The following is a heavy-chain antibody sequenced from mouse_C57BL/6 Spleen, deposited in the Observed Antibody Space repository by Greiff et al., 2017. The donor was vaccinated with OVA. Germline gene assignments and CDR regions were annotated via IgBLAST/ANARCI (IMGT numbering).Heavy chain of an antibody. J-gene: IGHJ4*01. D-gene: IGHD1-1*01. V-gene: IGHV5-16*01. CDR3: ARVGNYGSSPYAMDY. CDR1: GFTFSDYY. Sequence: EVKLVESEGGLVQPGSSMKLSCTASGFTFSDYYMAWVRQVPEKGLEWVANINYDGSSTYYLDSLKSRFIISRDNAKNILYLQMSSLKSEDTATYYCARVGNYGSSPYAMDYWGQGTSVTVSS. CDR2: INYDGSST.